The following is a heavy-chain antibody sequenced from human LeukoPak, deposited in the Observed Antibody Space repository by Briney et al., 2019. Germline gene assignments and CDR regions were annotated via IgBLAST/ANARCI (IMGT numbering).Heavy chain of an antibody. D-gene: IGHD4-11*01. Sequence: NPSETLSLTCAVSGGSISGGGYSWSWIRQPPGKGLEWIGYIYHSGSTQYNPSLKSRVTILVDRSKNQFSLKLNSVTAADTAVYYCARPNSTTVTTPHWYLDLWGRGTLVTVSS. CDR1: GGSISGGGYS. CDR2: IYHSGST. CDR3: ARPNSTTVTTPHWYLDL. J-gene: IGHJ2*01. V-gene: IGHV4-30-2*01.